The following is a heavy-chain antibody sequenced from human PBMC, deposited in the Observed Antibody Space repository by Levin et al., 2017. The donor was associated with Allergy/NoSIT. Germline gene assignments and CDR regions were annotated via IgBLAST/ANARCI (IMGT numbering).Heavy chain of an antibody. J-gene: IGHJ4*02. CDR2: ISRGNSYT. CDR3: ARGRVPNDY. CDR1: GFIASDSY. V-gene: IGHV3-11*05. Sequence: SCAASGFIASDSYMSWIRQAPGKGLEWVSYISRGNSYTNYLDSVKGRFTISRDNAKNSLYLQMNSLRAEDTAIYYCARGRVPNDYWGQGTLVTVSS. D-gene: IGHD3-10*01.